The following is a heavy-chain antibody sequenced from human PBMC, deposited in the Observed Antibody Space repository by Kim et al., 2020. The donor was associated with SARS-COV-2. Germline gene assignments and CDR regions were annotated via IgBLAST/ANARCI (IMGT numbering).Heavy chain of an antibody. V-gene: IGHV1-18*01. CDR3: ARGAGIVVVVAATHFDY. D-gene: IGHD2-15*01. Sequence: LQGRVTMTTDTSTSTAYMELRSLRSDDTAVYYCARGAGIVVVVAATHFDYWGQGTLVTVSS. J-gene: IGHJ4*02.